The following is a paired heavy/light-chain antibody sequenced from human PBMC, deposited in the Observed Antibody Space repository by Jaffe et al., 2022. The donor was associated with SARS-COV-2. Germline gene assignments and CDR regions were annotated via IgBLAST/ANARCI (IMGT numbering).Heavy chain of an antibody. V-gene: IGHV3-23*04. CDR3: VKDLVAAATYYYYYMDV. CDR1: GFTFSSYA. Sequence: EVQLVESGGGLVQPGGSLRLSCAASGFTFSSYAMNWVRQAPGKGLEWVSAITGSGDTTYYADSVKGRFTISRDNSKNTLHLQMDSLRAEDTAVYYCVKDLVAAATYYYYYMDVWGKGTTVTVSS. D-gene: IGHD6-13*01. J-gene: IGHJ6*03. CDR2: ITGSGDTT.
Light chain of an antibody. V-gene: IGLV1-40*01. CDR2: RNT. Sequence: QSVLTQPPSVSGAPGQRVTISCTGSSSNIGAAYDVQWYQQLPGTAPKLLIYRNTNRPSGVPDRFSGSKSGTSASLAITGLQAEDEADYYCQSYDSSLSGSVFGGGTKLTVL. J-gene: IGLJ2*01. CDR1: SSNIGAAYD. CDR3: QSYDSSLSGSV.